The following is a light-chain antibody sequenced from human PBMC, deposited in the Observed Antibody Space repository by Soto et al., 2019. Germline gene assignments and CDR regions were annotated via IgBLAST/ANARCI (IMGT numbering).Light chain of an antibody. Sequence: QSALTQPRSVSRSPGQSVTISCSGTSTDVGYYNYVTWYQQHPGNAPKLIIFDANKRPSGVPDRFSGSKSGNTAYLTISGLQAEDEADYYCCSYAGSFSLGVFGGGTKLTVL. CDR3: CSYAGSFSLGV. CDR1: STDVGYYNY. J-gene: IGLJ2*01. V-gene: IGLV2-11*01. CDR2: DAN.